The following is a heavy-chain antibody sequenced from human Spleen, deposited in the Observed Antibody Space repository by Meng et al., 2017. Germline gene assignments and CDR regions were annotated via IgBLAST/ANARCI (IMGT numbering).Heavy chain of an antibody. V-gene: IGHV3-11*01. Sequence: QGHLVESGGGLVKPGGSLRLSCAASGFTFSDYYMSWMRQAPGKGLELVSHISDRGSPIYYADSVKGRFTTSRDNAKNSLYLQMDSLRAEDTAVYYCVRDDYGDFWGQGTLVTVSS. CDR2: ISDRGSPI. CDR1: GFTFSDYY. CDR3: VRDDYGDF. J-gene: IGHJ4*02.